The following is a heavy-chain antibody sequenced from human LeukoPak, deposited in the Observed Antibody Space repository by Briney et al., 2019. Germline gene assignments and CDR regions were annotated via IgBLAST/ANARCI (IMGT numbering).Heavy chain of an antibody. V-gene: IGHV4-61*05. CDR3: ASSPPARTGFGWFDP. J-gene: IGHJ5*02. CDR1: GGSISSSSYY. D-gene: IGHD1-14*01. Sequence: SETLSLTCTVSGGSISSSSYYWSWIRQPPGKGLEWIGFIYYSGSTNYNPSLKSRVTISVDTSKNQFSLKLSSVTAADTAVYYCASSPPARTGFGWFDPWGQGTLVTVSS. CDR2: IYYSGST.